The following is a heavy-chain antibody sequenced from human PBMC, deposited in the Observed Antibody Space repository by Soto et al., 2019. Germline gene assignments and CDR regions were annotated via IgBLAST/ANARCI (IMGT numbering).Heavy chain of an antibody. CDR2: ISWNSGSI. J-gene: IGHJ4*02. D-gene: IGHD4-17*01. Sequence: GGSLRLSCAASGFTFDDYAMHWVRQAPGKGLEWVSGISWNSGSIGYADSVKGRFTISRDNAKNSLYLQINSLRAEDTALYYCAKDKRTVTSTRHVDYWGQGTLVTVSS. CDR3: AKDKRTVTSTRHVDY. CDR1: GFTFDDYA. V-gene: IGHV3-9*01.